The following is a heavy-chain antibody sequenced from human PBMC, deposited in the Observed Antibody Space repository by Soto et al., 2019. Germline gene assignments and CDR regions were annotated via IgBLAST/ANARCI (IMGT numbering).Heavy chain of an antibody. CDR1: GFIVSSNY. D-gene: IGHD4-17*01. CDR2: IYSGGST. CDR3: ARYVVYGGPYFDY. V-gene: IGHV3-53*02. J-gene: IGHJ4*02. Sequence: EVQVVETGGGLIQPGGSLRLSCAASGFIVSSNYMSWVRQAPGQGLEWVSTIYSGGSTFYADSVKGRFTISRDKSKNALYLQMNSLRAADTAEYDCARYVVYGGPYFDYWGQGTLVTVSS.